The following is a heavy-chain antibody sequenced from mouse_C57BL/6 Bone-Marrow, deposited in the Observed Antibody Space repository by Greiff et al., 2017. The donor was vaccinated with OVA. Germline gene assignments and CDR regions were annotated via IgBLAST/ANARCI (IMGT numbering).Heavy chain of an antibody. V-gene: IGHV5-6*01. J-gene: IGHJ1*03. CDR3: ARRTVVAHWYFDV. CDR2: ISSGGSYT. Sequence: EVKLVESGGDLVKPGGSLKLSCAASGFTFSSYGMSLVRQTPDKRLEWVATISSGGSYTSYPDSVTGRFTISRDNAKNTLYLQMSSLKSEDTAMYYCARRTVVAHWYFDVWGTGTTVTVSS. CDR1: GFTFSSYG. D-gene: IGHD1-1*01.